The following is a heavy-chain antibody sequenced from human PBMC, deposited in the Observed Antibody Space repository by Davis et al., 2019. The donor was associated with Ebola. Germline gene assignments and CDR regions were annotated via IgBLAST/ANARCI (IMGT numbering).Heavy chain of an antibody. J-gene: IGHJ5*02. D-gene: IGHD2-21*02. CDR3: ARRGCGGDCYSRGDWFDP. CDR1: GYSFTNYW. V-gene: IGHV5-51*01. CDR2: IYPGDSDT. Sequence: GESLKISCAASGYSFTNYWIVWVRQMPGKGLEYMGIIYPGDSDTRYSPSFQGQFTISADKFISTAYLQWSSLKASDTAMYYCARRGCGGDCYSRGDWFDPWGQGTLVTVSS.